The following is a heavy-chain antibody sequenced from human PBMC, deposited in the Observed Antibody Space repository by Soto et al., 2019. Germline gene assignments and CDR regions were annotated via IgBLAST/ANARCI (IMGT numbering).Heavy chain of an antibody. CDR3: ARDQVYCSGGSCAMGYDWFDP. D-gene: IGHD2-15*01. CDR2: ISSSSSYI. Sequence: GGSLRLSCAASGFTFSSYSMNWVRQAPGKGLEWVSSISSSSSYIYYADSVKGRFTISRDNAKNSLYLQMNSLRAEDTAVYYCARDQVYCSGGSCAMGYDWFDPWGQGTLVTVSS. V-gene: IGHV3-21*01. J-gene: IGHJ5*02. CDR1: GFTFSSYS.